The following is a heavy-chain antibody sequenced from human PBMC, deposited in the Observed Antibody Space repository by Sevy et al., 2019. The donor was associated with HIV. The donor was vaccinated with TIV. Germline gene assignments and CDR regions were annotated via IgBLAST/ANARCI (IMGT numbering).Heavy chain of an antibody. CDR3: AKAYSAVTTYY. J-gene: IGHJ4*02. CDR1: GFTFSSYA. Sequence: GGSLRLSCAASGFTFSSYAMSWVRQAPGKVLEWVSAISGSGGSTYYADSVKGRFTISRDNSKNTLYLQMNSLRAEDTAVYYCAKAYSAVTTYYWGQGTLVTVSS. V-gene: IGHV3-23*01. D-gene: IGHD4-17*01. CDR2: ISGSGGST.